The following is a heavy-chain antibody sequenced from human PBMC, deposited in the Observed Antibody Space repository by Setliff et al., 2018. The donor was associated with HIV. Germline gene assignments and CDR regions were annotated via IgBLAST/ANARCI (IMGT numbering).Heavy chain of an antibody. V-gene: IGHV4-38-2*01. CDR1: GYSVSSGYY. J-gene: IGHJ4*02. Sequence: SETLSLTCDVSGYSVSSGYYWGWIRQPPGKGLEWIGSFYHSGSTFYNPSLKSRVTISLDTSKNQFSLKLRSVTAADTAVYYCVSGPLSGYGYYFDYWGQGALVTVSS. CDR3: VSGPLSGYGYYFDY. D-gene: IGHD3-3*01. CDR2: FYHSGST.